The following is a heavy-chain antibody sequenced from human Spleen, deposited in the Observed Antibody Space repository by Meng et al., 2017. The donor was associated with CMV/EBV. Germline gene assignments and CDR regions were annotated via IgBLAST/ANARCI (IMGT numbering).Heavy chain of an antibody. Sequence: GESLKISCVASGFSLSTYRMNWVRQAPGKGLEWVSIIYSGGSTYYADSVKGRFTISRDNSKNTLYLQMNSLRAEDTAVYYCAKARITGTTGYYYGMDVWGQGTTVTVSS. J-gene: IGHJ6*02. V-gene: IGHV3-66*01. CDR2: IYSGGST. CDR1: GFSLSTYR. CDR3: AKARITGTTGYYYGMDV. D-gene: IGHD1-7*01.